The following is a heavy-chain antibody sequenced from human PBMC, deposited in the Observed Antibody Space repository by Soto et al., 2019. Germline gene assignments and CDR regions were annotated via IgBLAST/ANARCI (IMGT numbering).Heavy chain of an antibody. Sequence: QVQLVQSGAEVKKPGASVEVSCKASGYTFTSYGISWVRQAPGQGLEWMGWISAYNGNTNYAQNLQGRVTMTTDTSTSTAYMELRSLRSDDTAVYYCALTSHYYDSSGPPTYYYGMDVWGQGTTVTVSS. CDR3: ALTSHYYDSSGPPTYYYGMDV. CDR1: GYTFTSYG. D-gene: IGHD3-22*01. CDR2: ISAYNGNT. V-gene: IGHV1-18*01. J-gene: IGHJ6*02.